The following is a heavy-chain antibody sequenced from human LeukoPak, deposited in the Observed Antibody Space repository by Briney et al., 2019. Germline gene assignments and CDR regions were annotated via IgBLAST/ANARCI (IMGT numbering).Heavy chain of an antibody. V-gene: IGHV4-34*01. CDR1: GGSFSGYY. Sequence: SETLSLTCAVYGGSFSGYYWSWIRQPPGEGLEWIGEINHSGSTNYNPSLKSRVTISVDTSKNQFSLKLSSVTAADTAVYYCAGPSDDSSGYYPYYFDYWGQGTLVTVSS. D-gene: IGHD3-22*01. J-gene: IGHJ4*02. CDR3: AGPSDDSSGYYPYYFDY. CDR2: INHSGST.